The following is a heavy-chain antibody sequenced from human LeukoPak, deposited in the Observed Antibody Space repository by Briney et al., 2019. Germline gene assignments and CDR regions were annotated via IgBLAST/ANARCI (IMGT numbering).Heavy chain of an antibody. J-gene: IGHJ5*02. CDR1: GFTFSSYA. D-gene: IGHD3-10*01. CDR2: ISGSGGST. V-gene: IGHV3-23*01. Sequence: GGSLRLSCAASGFTFSSYAMSWVRQAPGKGLEWVSAISGSGGSTYYADSVKGRFTISRDNSKNTLYLQMNSLRAEDTAVYYCAKPAMVRGVPHHNWFDPWGQGTLVTVSS. CDR3: AKPAMVRGVPHHNWFDP.